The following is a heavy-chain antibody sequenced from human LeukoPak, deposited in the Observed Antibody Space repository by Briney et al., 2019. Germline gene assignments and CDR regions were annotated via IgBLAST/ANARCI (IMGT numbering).Heavy chain of an antibody. CDR2: ISGSGGST. CDR1: GFTFSSYA. D-gene: IGHD6-19*01. J-gene: IGHJ3*02. V-gene: IGHV3-23*01. Sequence: GGSLRLSCAASGFTFSSYAMSWVRQAPGKGLEWVSAISGSGGSTYYADSVKGRFTISRDNSKNTLYLQMNSLRAEDTAVYYCARDYSSGYYFDAFDIWGQGTMVTVSS. CDR3: ARDYSSGYYFDAFDI.